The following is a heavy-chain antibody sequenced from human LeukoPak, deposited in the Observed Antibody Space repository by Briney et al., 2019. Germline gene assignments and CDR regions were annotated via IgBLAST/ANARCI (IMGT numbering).Heavy chain of an antibody. CDR1: GYTFTSYG. Sequence: GASVKVSCKASGYTFTSYGISWVRQAPGQGLEWMGWISAYNGNTNYAQKLQGRVTMTTDTSTSTAYMELRSLRPDDTSVYYCARDNRDEYDFWSGQLNNWSDPWGQGTLVTVSS. CDR2: ISAYNGNT. V-gene: IGHV1-18*01. CDR3: ARDNRDEYDFWSGQLNNWSDP. D-gene: IGHD3-3*01. J-gene: IGHJ5*02.